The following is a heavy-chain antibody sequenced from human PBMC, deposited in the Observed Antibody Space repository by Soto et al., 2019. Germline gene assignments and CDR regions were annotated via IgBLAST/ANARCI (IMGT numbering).Heavy chain of an antibody. CDR3: ARDRMRWTEILTGYLDYCED. V-gene: IGHV3-48*02. CDR2: ISSGGSTI. D-gene: IGHD3-9*01. CDR1: GFTFTDYS. Sequence: EEQLVESGGGLVQWGGSLRLSCAASGFTFTDYSMNWVRQAPGKGLEWVSYISSGGSTIYYADSVKGRFTISRDNVKNSLYHQMDSLRDEDTAVYYCARDRMRWTEILTGYLDYCEDWGPGTQVTVSS. J-gene: IGHJ4*02.